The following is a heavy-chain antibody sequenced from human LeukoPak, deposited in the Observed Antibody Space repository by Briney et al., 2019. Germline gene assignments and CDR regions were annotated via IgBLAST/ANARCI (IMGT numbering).Heavy chain of an antibody. CDR3: ASIPYYYGSGKSSEYFQH. CDR2: INHSGST. Sequence: PSETLSLTCAVYGGSFSGYYWSWIRQPPGKGLEWIGEINHSGSTNYNPSLKSRVTMSVDTSKNQFSLKLSSVTAADTAVYYCASIPYYYGSGKSSEYFQHWGQGTLVTVSS. CDR1: GGSFSGYY. D-gene: IGHD3-10*01. V-gene: IGHV4-34*01. J-gene: IGHJ1*01.